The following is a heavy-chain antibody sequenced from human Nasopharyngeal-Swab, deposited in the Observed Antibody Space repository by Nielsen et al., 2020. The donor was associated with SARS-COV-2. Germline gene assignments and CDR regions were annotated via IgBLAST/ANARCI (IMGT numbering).Heavy chain of an antibody. CDR3: AGGNSADH. D-gene: IGHD4-23*01. Sequence: GESLKISCVTSGFTFSSYWMSWVRQAPGKGLEWVANIKEDGSEKYYVDSVKGRFTISRDNAKNSLYLQMNSLRAEDTAVYYCAGGNSADHWGQGTLVTVSS. CDR1: GFTFSSYW. V-gene: IGHV3-7*03. CDR2: IKEDGSEK. J-gene: IGHJ4*02.